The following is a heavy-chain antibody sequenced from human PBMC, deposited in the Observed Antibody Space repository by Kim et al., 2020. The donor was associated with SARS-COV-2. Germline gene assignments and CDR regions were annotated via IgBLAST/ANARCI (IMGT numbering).Heavy chain of an antibody. D-gene: IGHD6-13*01. CDR3: ARGGSSSWTSWFNP. J-gene: IGHJ5*02. V-gene: IGHV1-18*01. Sequence: ASVKVSCKASGYVFTSYGITWVRQAPGQGLEWVGWISTFNGKTKFAQKVQGRISMTTDTPTTTAYLQLRRLTSDGAAVYYCARGGSSSWTSWFNPWGQGTLVTVSS. CDR2: ISTFNGKT. CDR1: GYVFTSYG.